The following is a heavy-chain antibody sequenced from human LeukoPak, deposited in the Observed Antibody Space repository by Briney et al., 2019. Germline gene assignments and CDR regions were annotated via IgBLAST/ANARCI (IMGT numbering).Heavy chain of an antibody. CDR1: GFTFSSYS. D-gene: IGHD3-22*01. V-gene: IGHV3-21*01. J-gene: IGHJ4*02. CDR3: ARGADYYDSSGPVLFDY. Sequence: PGGSLRLSCAASGFTFSSYSMNWVRQAPGKGLKWVSSISSSSSYIYYADSVKGRFTISRDNAKNSLYLQMNSLRAEDTAVYYCARGADYYDSSGPVLFDYWGQGTLVTVSS. CDR2: ISSSSSYI.